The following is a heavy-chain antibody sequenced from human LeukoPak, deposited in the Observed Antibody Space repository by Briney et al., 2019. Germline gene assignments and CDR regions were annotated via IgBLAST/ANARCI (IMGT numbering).Heavy chain of an antibody. CDR1: GFTFSSYA. V-gene: IGHV3-23*01. Sequence: PGGSLRLSCAASGFTFSSYAMSWVRQAPGKGLEWVSAISGSGGSTYYADSVKGRFTISRDNSKNTLYLQMNSLRAEDTAVYYCAKPYEQIGQLVWAFDIWGQGTMVTVSS. CDR3: AKPYEQIGQLVWAFDI. J-gene: IGHJ3*02. CDR2: ISGSGGST. D-gene: IGHD6-6*01.